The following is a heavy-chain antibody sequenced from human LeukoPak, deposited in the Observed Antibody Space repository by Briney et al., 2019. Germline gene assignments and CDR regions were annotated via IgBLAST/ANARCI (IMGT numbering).Heavy chain of an antibody. V-gene: IGHV3-74*01. Sequence: GGSLRLSCAASGFTFSSYWMHWVRRAPGKGLVWVSHINSDGSSTTYADSVKGRFTISRDNARNTLYLQMNSLRAEDTAVYYCARAHPVRGQDWGQGTLVTVSS. CDR2: INSDGSST. J-gene: IGHJ4*02. CDR3: ARAHPVRGQD. CDR1: GFTFSSYW. D-gene: IGHD3-10*01.